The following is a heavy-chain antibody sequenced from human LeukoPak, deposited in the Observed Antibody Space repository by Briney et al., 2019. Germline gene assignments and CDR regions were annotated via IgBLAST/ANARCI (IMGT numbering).Heavy chain of an antibody. V-gene: IGHV1-8*01. CDR1: GYTFTSYD. Sequence: GASVKVSCKASGYTFTSYDINWVRQATGQGLEWMGWMNPNSGNTGYAQKFQGRVTMTRSTSISTAYMELSSLRSEDTAVYYCARGTLYSSSWYYYYYMDVWGKGTTVTVSS. D-gene: IGHD6-13*01. CDR2: MNPNSGNT. J-gene: IGHJ6*03. CDR3: ARGTLYSSSWYYYYYMDV.